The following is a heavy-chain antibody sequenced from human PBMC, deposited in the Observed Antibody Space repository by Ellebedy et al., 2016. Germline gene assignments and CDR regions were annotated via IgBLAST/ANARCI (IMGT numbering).Heavy chain of an antibody. CDR2: ISDDGTDE. D-gene: IGHD5-18*01. Sequence: GGSLRLSXAASGFLFSRYGIHWVRQAPGKGVEWVASISDDGTDETYGDSVKGRFSISRDNSKNRVYLHMSSLRVEDTAVYSCAKVRSPDFYYSYDLDVWGQGTTVTVSS. CDR1: GFLFSRYG. CDR3: AKVRSPDFYYSYDLDV. J-gene: IGHJ6*02. V-gene: IGHV3-30*18.